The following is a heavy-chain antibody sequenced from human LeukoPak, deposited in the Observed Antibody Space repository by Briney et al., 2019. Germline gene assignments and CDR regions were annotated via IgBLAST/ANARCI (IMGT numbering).Heavy chain of an antibody. D-gene: IGHD2-8*01. CDR1: GFTFSSYA. V-gene: IGHV3-23*01. CDR2: ISGSGGST. Sequence: PGGSLRLSCAASGFTFSSYAMSWVRQAPGKGLEWVSCISGSGGSTYYADSVKGRFTISRDNSKNTLYLQMNSLKAEDTAVYYCAKEGYCTNGVCSFDYWGQGTLVTVSS. CDR3: AKEGYCTNGVCSFDY. J-gene: IGHJ4*02.